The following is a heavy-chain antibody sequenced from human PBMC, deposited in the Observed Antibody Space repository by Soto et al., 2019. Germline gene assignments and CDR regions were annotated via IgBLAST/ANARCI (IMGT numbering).Heavy chain of an antibody. CDR1: GGSISSYY. Sequence: SETLSLTCTVSGGSISSYYWSWIRQPPGKGLGWIGYIYYSGSTNYNPSLKSRVTISVDTSKNQFSLKLSSVTAADTAVYYCARKIAVAGLRYFDYWGQGTLVTVS. D-gene: IGHD6-19*01. CDR2: IYYSGST. CDR3: ARKIAVAGLRYFDY. V-gene: IGHV4-59*01. J-gene: IGHJ4*02.